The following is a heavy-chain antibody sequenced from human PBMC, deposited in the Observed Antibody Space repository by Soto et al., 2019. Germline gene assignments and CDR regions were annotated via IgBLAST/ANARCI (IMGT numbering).Heavy chain of an antibody. CDR1: GGSISSGGYS. Sequence: SETLPLTCAVSGGSISSGGYSWSWIRQPPGKGLEWIGYIYHSGSTYYNPSLKSRVTISVDRSKNQFSLKLSSVTAADTAVYYCARVPGPWGQGTLVTGSS. CDR3: ARVPGP. V-gene: IGHV4-30-2*01. CDR2: IYHSGST. J-gene: IGHJ5*02.